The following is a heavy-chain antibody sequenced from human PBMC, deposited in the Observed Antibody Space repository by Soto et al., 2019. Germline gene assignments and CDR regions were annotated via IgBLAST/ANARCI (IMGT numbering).Heavy chain of an antibody. D-gene: IGHD3-9*01. J-gene: IGHJ6*02. CDR3: ARQHRDILTGLRWNGMDV. Sequence: GGSLRLSCAASGFTFSSYGMHWVRQAPGKGLEWVVVIWYDGSNKYYADSVKGRFTISRDNSKNTLYLQMNSLRAEDTAVYYCARQHRDILTGLRWNGMDVWGQGATVTVSS. CDR2: IWYDGSNK. V-gene: IGHV3-33*01. CDR1: GFTFSSYG.